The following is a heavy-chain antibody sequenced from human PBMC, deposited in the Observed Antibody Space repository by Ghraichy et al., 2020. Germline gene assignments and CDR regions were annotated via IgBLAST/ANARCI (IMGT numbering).Heavy chain of an antibody. CDR1: GYTVTELS. CDR2: FDPEDGET. D-gene: IGHD5-12*01. J-gene: IGHJ4*02. V-gene: IGHV1-24*01. CDR3: ATSGLFNSGYATNGPPDY. Sequence: ASVKVSCKVSGYTVTELSMHWVRQAPGKGLEWMGGFDPEDGETIYAQKFQGRVTMTEDTSTDTAYMELSSLRSEDTAVYYCATSGLFNSGYATNGPPDYWGQGTLVTVSS.